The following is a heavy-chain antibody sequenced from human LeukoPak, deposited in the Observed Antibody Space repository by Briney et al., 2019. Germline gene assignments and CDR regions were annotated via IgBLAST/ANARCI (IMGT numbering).Heavy chain of an antibody. CDR1: GFPFDDYA. V-gene: IGHV3-9*01. CDR2: ISWNSGSI. J-gene: IGHJ5*02. Sequence: GGSLRLSCAASGFPFDDYAMHWVRQAPGKGLEWVSGISWNSGSIGYADSVKGRFTISRDNAKNSLYLQMNSLRSDDTAVYYCARELEAAGKGKWFDPWGQGTLVTVSS. CDR3: ARELEAAGKGKWFDP. D-gene: IGHD6-13*01.